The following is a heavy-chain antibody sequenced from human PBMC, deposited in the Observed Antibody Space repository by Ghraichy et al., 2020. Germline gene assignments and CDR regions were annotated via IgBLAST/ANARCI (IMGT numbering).Heavy chain of an antibody. CDR3: ARDKYFGNYQNYFYYYGMDV. V-gene: IGHV3-48*02. D-gene: IGHD1-7*01. J-gene: IGHJ6*02. CDR2: ISSNNVTI. Sequence: GGSLRLSCAASGFTFNSYSMNWVRQAPGKGLEWVSYISSNNVTIYYGDSVKGRFTASRDNAKNSLYLQMNSLRDEDTAVYFCARDKYFGNYQNYFYYYGMDVWGQGTTVTVSS. CDR1: GFTFNSYS.